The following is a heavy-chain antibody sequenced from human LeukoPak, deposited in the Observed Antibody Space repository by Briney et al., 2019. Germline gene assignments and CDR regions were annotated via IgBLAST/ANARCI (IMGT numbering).Heavy chain of an antibody. CDR3: ARGGYGANSQLHYY. V-gene: IGHV1-2*02. J-gene: IGHJ4*02. Sequence: ASVKVSCKASGYSFTGYYLHWVRQAPGQGLEWMGWINPKTGATNYAQNFQGRVTMTRDTSISAAYMELSGLTSDDTAVYYCARGGYGANSQLHYYWGQGTLVTVSS. D-gene: IGHD4-23*01. CDR1: GYSFTGYY. CDR2: INPKTGAT.